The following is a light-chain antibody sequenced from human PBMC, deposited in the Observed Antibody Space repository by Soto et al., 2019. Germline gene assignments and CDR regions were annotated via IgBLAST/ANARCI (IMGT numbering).Light chain of an antibody. CDR3: QQYGSSPIT. V-gene: IGKV3-15*01. CDR2: GAS. Sequence: EIVLTQSPATLSVSPVEGTPLXIRASQSVSTNLAWYQQKPGQGPRLLIYGASTRATGIPARFSGSGSGTDFTLTISNLEPEDFAVYYCQQYGSSPITFGQGTRLEIK. CDR1: QSVSTN. J-gene: IGKJ5*01.